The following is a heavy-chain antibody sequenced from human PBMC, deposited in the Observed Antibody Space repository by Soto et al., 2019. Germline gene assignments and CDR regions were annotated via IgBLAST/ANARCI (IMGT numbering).Heavy chain of an antibody. Sequence: SGPTLVNPTQTLTLTCSLSGFSVSSNGARVGWIRQPPGKGLEWLALIYWDDDKKYNPSLKSRLTITKDTSENQVVLTVTDVDPADTAMYYCARLVSNRFDAWGQGTLVTVSS. CDR2: IYWDDDK. V-gene: IGHV2-5*02. CDR1: GFSVSSNGAR. D-gene: IGHD3-16*01. CDR3: ARLVSNRFDA. J-gene: IGHJ5*02.